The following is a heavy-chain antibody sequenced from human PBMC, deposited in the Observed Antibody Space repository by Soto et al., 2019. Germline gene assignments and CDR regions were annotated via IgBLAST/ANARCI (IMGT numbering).Heavy chain of an antibody. CDR1: GDTFSSYA. D-gene: IGHD3-10*02. J-gene: IGHJ6*02. V-gene: IGHV1-69*13. CDR3: ARDPLSSFAMDV. CDR2: IIPTFGRT. Sequence: ASVKVFCKASGDTFSSYAISWVRQAPGKGLEWMGKIIPTFGRTNYAQKFQGRLTISADDSTSTAYMELSSLLSEDTAVYYCARDPLSSFAMDVWGQGTTVTSP.